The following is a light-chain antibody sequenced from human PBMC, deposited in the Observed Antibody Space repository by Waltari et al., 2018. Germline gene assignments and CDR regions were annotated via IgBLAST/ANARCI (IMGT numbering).Light chain of an antibody. CDR1: NIGPPFD. Sequence: QSVLTQPPSVSGAPGQRVTISCSGRNIGPPFDVHWYQQLPKKAPKLLVFGNSNGPLGVPDQVPGSKSGRSPCLAITVLQSEDEDVYYCQSSDSSLSGYVIFGGGTKVTVL. CDR3: QSSDSSLSGYVI. CDR2: GNS. J-gene: IGLJ2*01. V-gene: IGLV1-40*01.